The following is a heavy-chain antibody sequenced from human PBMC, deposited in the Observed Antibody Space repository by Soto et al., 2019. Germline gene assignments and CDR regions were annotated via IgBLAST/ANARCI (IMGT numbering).Heavy chain of an antibody. J-gene: IGHJ6*02. V-gene: IGHV3-74*01. CDR3: ARSADFGVVIALGMYV. D-gene: IGHD3-3*01. CDR1: GFTFSSYW. CDR2: INSDGSST. Sequence: EVQLVESGGGLVQPGGSLRLSCAASGFTFSSYWMHWVRQAPGKGLVWVSRINSDGSSTSYADSVKCRFTISRDNAKNTLYLQMNSLRAEDTAVYYCARSADFGVVIALGMYVWGQGTTVTVSS.